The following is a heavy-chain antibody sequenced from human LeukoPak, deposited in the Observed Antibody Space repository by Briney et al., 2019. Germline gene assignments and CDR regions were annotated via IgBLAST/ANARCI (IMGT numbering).Heavy chain of an antibody. CDR2: IFGNGATT. V-gene: IGHV3-23*01. D-gene: IGHD2-8*01. J-gene: IGHJ4*02. CDR3: AKFNGLEVRDHYFYY. Sequence: SGGSLRLSCTASGFTFRDYAMSWVRRAPGRGLEWVSPIFGNGATTYYADSVKGRFTISRDNSKNTLYLQMTRLRGEDTAVYYCAKFNGLEVRDHYFYYWGQGTQVTVSS. CDR1: GFTFRDYA.